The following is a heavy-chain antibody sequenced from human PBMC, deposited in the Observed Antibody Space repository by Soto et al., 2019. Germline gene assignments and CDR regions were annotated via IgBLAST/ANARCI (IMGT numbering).Heavy chain of an antibody. J-gene: IGHJ4*02. D-gene: IGHD6-13*01. Sequence: QVQLVQSGAEVKKPGASVKVSCKASVYTFTSYGISWVRQAPGQGLEWMGWISAYNGNTNYAQKLQGRVNMTTDTPTSTAYMELRSLRSDDPDVNYCARYGIATELDYWGQGTLVTVYS. CDR1: VYTFTSYG. CDR2: ISAYNGNT. CDR3: ARYGIATELDY. V-gene: IGHV1-18*01.